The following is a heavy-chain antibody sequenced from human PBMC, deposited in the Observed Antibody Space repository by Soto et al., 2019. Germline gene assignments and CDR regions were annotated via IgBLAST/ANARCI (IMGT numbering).Heavy chain of an antibody. CDR3: AHRVLRTVFGLVTTTAIYFDF. J-gene: IGHJ4*02. CDR1: GFSLTTSGVG. V-gene: IGHV2-5*02. Sequence: QITLNESGPTQVKPRQTLTLTCTFSGFSLTTSGVGVGWIRQSPGKAPERLALIYWDDDKRYSPSLNSRLTITKDTSKNQVVLTRADLDPADTATYYCAHRVLRTVFGLVTTTAIYFDFWGQGTPVAVSS. D-gene: IGHD3-3*01. CDR2: IYWDDDK.